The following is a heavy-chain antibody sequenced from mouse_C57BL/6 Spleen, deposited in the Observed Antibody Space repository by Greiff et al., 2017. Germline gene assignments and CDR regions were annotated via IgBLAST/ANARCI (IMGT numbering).Heavy chain of an antibody. CDR3: TSTGYFDY. Sequence: EVKLVESGPELVRPGASVKLSCTASGFNIKDYYMHWVKQRPEQGLEWIGWIDPENGDTEYASKFQGKATITADTSSNTAYLQLSSLTSEDTAVYYCTSTGYFDYWGQGTTLTVSS. CDR2: IDPENGDT. V-gene: IGHV14-4*01. D-gene: IGHD4-1*01. J-gene: IGHJ2*01. CDR1: GFNIKDYY.